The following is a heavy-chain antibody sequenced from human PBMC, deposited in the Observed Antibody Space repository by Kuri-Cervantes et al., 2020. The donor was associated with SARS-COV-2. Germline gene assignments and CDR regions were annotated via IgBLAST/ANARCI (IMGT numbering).Heavy chain of an antibody. J-gene: IGHJ4*02. CDR1: GGSISSSNYS. V-gene: IGHV4-39*01. CDR2: IYYSGST. D-gene: IGHD3-10*01. Sequence: ESLKISCTVSGGSISSSNYSWGWLRQPPGKGLEWIGSIYYSGSTYYNPSLKSRVTISVDTSRKQFSLKLSSVTAADTAVYYCARGRPHRLLWFGDLCDYWCQGTLVTVSS. CDR3: ARGRPHRLLWFGDLCDY.